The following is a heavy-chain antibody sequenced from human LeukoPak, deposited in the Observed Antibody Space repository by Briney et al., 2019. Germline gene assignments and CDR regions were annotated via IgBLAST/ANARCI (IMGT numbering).Heavy chain of an antibody. CDR2: IYYSGST. CDR3: ARAMQQWLVVFDY. CDR1: GGSISSGGYS. Sequence: SQTLSLTCTVSGGSISSGGYSWSWIRQHPGKGLEWIGYIYYSGSTNYNPSLKSRVTISVDTSKNQFSLKLSSVTAADTAVYYCARAMQQWLVVFDYWGQGTLVTVSS. V-gene: IGHV4-31*03. D-gene: IGHD6-19*01. J-gene: IGHJ4*02.